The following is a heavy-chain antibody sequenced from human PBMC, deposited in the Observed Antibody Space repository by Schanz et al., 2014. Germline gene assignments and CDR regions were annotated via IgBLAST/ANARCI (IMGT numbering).Heavy chain of an antibody. CDR2: ISSSGSYT. Sequence: RLYCAASGFTFSDYYMNWIRQAPGKGLEWVSYISSSGSYTNYADSVKGRFTISRDNAKKSLYLQMNSLRAEDTAVYYCAREMVGGSAFDIWGQGTMVIVS. D-gene: IGHD3-10*01. CDR1: GFTFSDYY. J-gene: IGHJ3*02. V-gene: IGHV3-11*06. CDR3: AREMVGGSAFDI.